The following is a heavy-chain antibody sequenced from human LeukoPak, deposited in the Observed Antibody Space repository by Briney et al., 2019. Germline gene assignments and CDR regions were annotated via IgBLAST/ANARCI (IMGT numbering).Heavy chain of an antibody. Sequence: SETLSLTCAASDDSFSSHYWTWIRQAPGKGLEWVGYISYIGSTKYNPSLQRRVHSSKVTSKNHFSLKLSSLTAADTAVYYCERDRVTVTKGLDIWGEGTMVSVSS. CDR2: ISYIGST. CDR1: DDSFSSHY. J-gene: IGHJ3*02. CDR3: ERDRVTVTKGLDI. V-gene: IGHV4-59*11. D-gene: IGHD4-17*01.